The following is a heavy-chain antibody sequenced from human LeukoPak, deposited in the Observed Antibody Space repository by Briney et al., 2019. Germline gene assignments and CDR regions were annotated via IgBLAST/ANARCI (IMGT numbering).Heavy chain of an antibody. Sequence: GGSLRRSCAASGFAFDDYGMSWVRLAPGRGLEWVAGITWNSETTAYAETVKGRFTISRDNAKNSLYLQLNSLSAEDTALYYCARDWRSGYSIDNWGQGTLVTVS. CDR2: ITWNSETT. D-gene: IGHD5-12*01. V-gene: IGHV3-20*04. CDR1: GFAFDDYG. CDR3: ARDWRSGYSIDN. J-gene: IGHJ4*02.